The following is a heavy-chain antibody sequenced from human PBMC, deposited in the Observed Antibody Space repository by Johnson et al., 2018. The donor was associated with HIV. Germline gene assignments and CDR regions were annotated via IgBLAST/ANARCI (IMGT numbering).Heavy chain of an antibody. CDR2: ISYDGSNK. CDR3: AKDHPVVAERTGAFDI. Sequence: QMQLVESGGGVVQPGRSLRLSCAASGFTFSSYGMHWVRQAPGKGLEWVAVISYDGSNKYYADSVKGRFTISRDNSKNTLYLQMNSLRAEDTAVYYCAKDHPVVAERTGAFDIWGQGTMVTVSS. CDR1: GFTFSSYG. D-gene: IGHD2-15*01. J-gene: IGHJ3*02. V-gene: IGHV3-30*18.